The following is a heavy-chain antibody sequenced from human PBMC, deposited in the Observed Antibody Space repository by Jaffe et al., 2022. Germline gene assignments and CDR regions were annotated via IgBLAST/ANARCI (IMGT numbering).Heavy chain of an antibody. CDR1: GFTFSSYG. D-gene: IGHD6-13*01. CDR3: AKDSALVHWAFDI. CDR2: IRYDGSNK. V-gene: IGHV3-30*02. J-gene: IGHJ3*02. Sequence: QVQLVESGGGVVQPGGSLRLSCAASGFTFSSYGMHWVRQAPGKGLEWVAFIRYDGSNKYYADSVKGRFTISRDNSKNTLYLQMNSLRAEDTAVYYCAKDSALVHWAFDIWGQGTMVTVSS.